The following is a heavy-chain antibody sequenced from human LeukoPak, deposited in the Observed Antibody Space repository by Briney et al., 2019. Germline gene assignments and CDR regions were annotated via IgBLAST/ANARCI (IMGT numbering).Heavy chain of an antibody. CDR3: ARTYYDFWSGYPPVALDY. Sequence: GSLRLSCAASGFTFSRYSMNWVRQAPGKGLEWIGSIYYSGSTYYNPSLKSRVTISVDTSKNQFSLKLSSVTAADTAVYYCARTYYDFWSGYPPVALDYWGQGTLVTVSS. CDR2: IYYSGST. D-gene: IGHD3-3*01. V-gene: IGHV4-39*07. CDR1: GFTFSRYS. J-gene: IGHJ4*02.